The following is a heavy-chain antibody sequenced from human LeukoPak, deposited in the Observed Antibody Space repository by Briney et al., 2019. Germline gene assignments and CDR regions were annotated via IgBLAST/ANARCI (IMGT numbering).Heavy chain of an antibody. CDR1: GYTFTGYY. J-gene: IGHJ4*02. V-gene: IGHV1-2*02. D-gene: IGHD4-17*01. Sequence: ASVKVSCKASGYTFTGYYMHWVRQAPGQGLEWMGWINPNSGDTNYAQKFQGRVTMTSDTSISTAYMELSRLRSDDTAVYYCARGDYGIHLSHFDYWGQGTLVTVSS. CDR2: INPNSGDT. CDR3: ARGDYGIHLSHFDY.